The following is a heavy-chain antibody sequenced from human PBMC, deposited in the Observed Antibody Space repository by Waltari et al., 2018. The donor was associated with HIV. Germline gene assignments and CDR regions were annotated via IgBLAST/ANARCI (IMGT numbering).Heavy chain of an antibody. CDR2: IKPKKEGT. D-gene: IGHD3-10*01. Sequence: QVLLAQSGAEVTKPGASVKVSCKPSGYTFTDNYIHWVRQAPGRGLAWVGWIKPKKEGTVFAQKFQGRVTLTRDTSINSAYMELTRLQSDDTAVYYCAREGRSSQKLHVDSWGQGTLVTVSS. J-gene: IGHJ4*02. V-gene: IGHV1-2*02. CDR1: GYTFTDNY. CDR3: AREGRSSQKLHVDS.